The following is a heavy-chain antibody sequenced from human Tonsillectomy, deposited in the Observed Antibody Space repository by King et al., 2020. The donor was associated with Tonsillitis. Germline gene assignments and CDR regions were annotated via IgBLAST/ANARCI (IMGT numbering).Heavy chain of an antibody. D-gene: IGHD6-6*01. Sequence: VQLVESGAEVKKPGASVKVSCRASGYAFTGYYLHWVRQAPGQGLEWMGWINPNSGSTNYAQKFQGRVTMTRDTSFNTAYMELSSLRSDDTAVYYCARIGKGQLVRGPFDYWGQGTLVTVSS. CDR3: ARIGKGQLVRGPFDY. CDR2: INPNSGST. J-gene: IGHJ4*02. V-gene: IGHV1-2*02. CDR1: GYAFTGYY.